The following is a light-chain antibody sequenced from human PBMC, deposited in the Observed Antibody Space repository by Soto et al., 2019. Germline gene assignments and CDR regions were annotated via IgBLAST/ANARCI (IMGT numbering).Light chain of an antibody. V-gene: IGLV2-14*03. J-gene: IGLJ2*01. CDR2: DVS. CDR3: SSYAKSHTFVV. CDR1: SSDVGGYDF. Sequence: QSALTQPASVSGSPGQSITISCTGTSSDVGGYDFVSWYQHQPGKAPKLVIFDVSNRPSGISSRFSGSKSGNTASLTISGLQTDDEADYYCSSYAKSHTFVVFGGGTKVTVL.